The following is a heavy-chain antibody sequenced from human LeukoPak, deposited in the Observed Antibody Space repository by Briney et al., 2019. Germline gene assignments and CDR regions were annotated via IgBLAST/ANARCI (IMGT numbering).Heavy chain of an antibody. CDR3: ATDPRPDSGNFLGFDY. CDR1: GLTFRRYW. Sequence: GGSLRLSCVASGLTFRRYWMSWGRQAPGKGLEWEANINQDGSEKYYVESVKGRFTISRDNSKNSLYLQMSSLRAEDAAVYYCATDPRPDSGNFLGFDYWGQGTLVTVSS. V-gene: IGHV3-7*01. D-gene: IGHD4-23*01. J-gene: IGHJ4*02. CDR2: INQDGSEK.